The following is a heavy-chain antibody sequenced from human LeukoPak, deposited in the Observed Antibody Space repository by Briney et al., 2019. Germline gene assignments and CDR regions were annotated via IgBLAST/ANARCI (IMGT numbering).Heavy chain of an antibody. J-gene: IGHJ5*02. V-gene: IGHV4-59*01. Sequence: SETLSLTCTVSGGSISGYYWNWIRQPPGKGLEWIGFIYYSGSTNHNPSLKSRVTISVDTSKNQFSLKLSSVTAADTAVYYCARSPPYCSSPGCYIGWFDPWGQGTLVTVSS. CDR2: IYYSGST. CDR1: GGSISGYY. D-gene: IGHD2-2*02. CDR3: ARSPPYCSSPGCYIGWFDP.